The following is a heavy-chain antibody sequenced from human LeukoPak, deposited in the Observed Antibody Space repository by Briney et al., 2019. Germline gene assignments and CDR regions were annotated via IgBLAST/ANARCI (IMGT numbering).Heavy chain of an antibody. CDR2: ISSSSSYI. CDR1: GFTFSSYS. V-gene: IGHV3-21*01. D-gene: IGHD3-9*01. Sequence: PGGSLRLSCAASGFTFSSYSMNWVRQTPGKGLEWVSSISSSSSYIYYADSVKGRFTISRDNAKNSLYLQMNSLRAEDTAMYYCARAIDDILTGYYDRLSLDYYYMDVWGKGTTVTVSS. J-gene: IGHJ6*03. CDR3: ARAIDDILTGYYDRLSLDYYYMDV.